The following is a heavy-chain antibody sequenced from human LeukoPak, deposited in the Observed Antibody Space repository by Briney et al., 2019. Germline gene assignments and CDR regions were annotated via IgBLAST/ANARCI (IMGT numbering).Heavy chain of an antibody. CDR1: GFTFSSYW. D-gene: IGHD1-1*01. CDR2: INSDGSST. J-gene: IGHJ4*02. CDR3: ARGARNWNYFGY. Sequence: PGGSLRLSCAASGFTFSSYWMHWVRQAPGKGLVWVSRINSDGSSTSYADSVKGRFTISRDNAKNTLYLQMNSLRAEDTAVYYCARGARNWNYFGYWGQGTLVTVSS. V-gene: IGHV3-74*01.